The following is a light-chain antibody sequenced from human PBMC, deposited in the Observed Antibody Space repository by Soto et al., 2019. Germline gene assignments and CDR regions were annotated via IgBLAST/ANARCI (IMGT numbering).Light chain of an antibody. CDR3: QQYNSYSWT. CDR2: AAS. CDR1: QSISSY. Sequence: DIQMTQSPSSLSASVGDRVTITCRASQSISSYLNWYQQKPGKAPKVLIYAASSLQSGVPSRFSGSGSGTDFTLTISSLQPEDFATYYCQQYNSYSWTFGQGTKV. V-gene: IGKV1-39*01. J-gene: IGKJ1*01.